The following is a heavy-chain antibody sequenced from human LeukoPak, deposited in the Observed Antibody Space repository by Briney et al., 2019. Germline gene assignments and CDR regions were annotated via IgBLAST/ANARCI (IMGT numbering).Heavy chain of an antibody. CDR3: ATVSRVAVGWHKKKYYYYYMDV. CDR2: IYTSGST. D-gene: IGHD5-24*01. V-gene: IGHV4-4*07. CDR1: GGSISSYY. Sequence: PSETLSLTCTVSGGSISSYYWSWIRQPAGKGLERIGRIYTSGSTNYNPSLKSRVTMSVDTSKNQFSLKLNSLTAADTAVYYCATVSRVAVGWHKKKYYYYYMDVWGKGTTVTVSS. J-gene: IGHJ6*03.